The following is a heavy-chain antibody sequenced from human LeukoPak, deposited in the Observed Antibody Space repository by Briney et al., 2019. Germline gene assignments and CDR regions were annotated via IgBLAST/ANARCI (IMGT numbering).Heavy chain of an antibody. Sequence: PGGSLRLSCAASGFTFSSYSMNWVRQAPGKGLEWVSSISSSSSYIYYADPVKGRFTISRDNAKNSLYLQMNSLRAEDTAVYYCARWSGELSAVDYWGQGTLVTVSS. CDR1: GFTFSSYS. CDR2: ISSSSSYI. J-gene: IGHJ4*02. CDR3: ARWSGELSAVDY. V-gene: IGHV3-21*01. D-gene: IGHD3-10*01.